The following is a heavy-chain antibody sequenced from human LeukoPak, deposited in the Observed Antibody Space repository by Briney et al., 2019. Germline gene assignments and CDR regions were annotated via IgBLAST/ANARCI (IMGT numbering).Heavy chain of an antibody. V-gene: IGHV3-7*01. J-gene: IGHJ4*02. CDR3: ARGLPRILTGYFDY. Sequence: PGGSLRLSCAASGFTFSSYAMSWVRQAPGEGLEWVANIRQDGGAKNYVDSVKGRFTISRDNAKKSLYLQMNSLRAEDTAVYYCARGLPRILTGYFDYWGQGTLVTVSS. CDR1: GFTFSSYA. CDR2: IRQDGGAK. D-gene: IGHD3-9*01.